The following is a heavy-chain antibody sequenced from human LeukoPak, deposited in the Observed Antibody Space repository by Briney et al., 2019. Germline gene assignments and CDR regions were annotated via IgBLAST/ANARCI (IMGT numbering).Heavy chain of an antibody. CDR2: INHSGST. CDR1: GGSFSGYY. D-gene: IGHD3-3*01. V-gene: IGHV4-34*01. J-gene: IGHJ4*02. Sequence: SETLSLTCAVYGGSFSGYYWSWIRQPPGKGLEWIGEINHSGSTNYNPSLKSRVTISVDTSKNQFSLKLSSVTAADTAVYYCARRLLERLPTLGYWGQGTLVTVSS. CDR3: ARRLLERLPTLGY.